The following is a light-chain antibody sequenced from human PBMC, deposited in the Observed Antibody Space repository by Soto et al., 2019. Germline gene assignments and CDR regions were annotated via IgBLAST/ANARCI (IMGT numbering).Light chain of an antibody. V-gene: IGKV1-5*03. CDR3: QQYNSYST. CDR1: QSISSW. CDR2: KAS. Sequence: DIQMTQSPSTRSASVGDRVTITSRVSQSISSWLAWYQQKPGKAPKLLIYKASSLESGVPSRFSGSGSGTEFTLTISSLQPDDFATYYCQQYNSYSTFGQGTKLEIK. J-gene: IGKJ2*01.